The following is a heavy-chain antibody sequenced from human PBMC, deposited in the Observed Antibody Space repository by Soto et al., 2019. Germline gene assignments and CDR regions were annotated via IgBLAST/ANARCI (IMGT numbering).Heavy chain of an antibody. J-gene: IGHJ4*02. D-gene: IGHD4-17*01. CDR2: IKEDGSDK. CDR3: AREETTYFDY. V-gene: IGHV3-7*01. Sequence: LRLSCAASGFTFSSYSMSWVRQAPGKGLEWVANIKEDGSDKNYVDSVKGRFTISRDNARNSLYLQMNSLRAEDTAVYYCAREETTYFDYWGQGTLVTVSS. CDR1: GFTFSSYS.